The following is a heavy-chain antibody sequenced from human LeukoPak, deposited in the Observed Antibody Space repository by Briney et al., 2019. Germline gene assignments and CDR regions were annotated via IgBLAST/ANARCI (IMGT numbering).Heavy chain of an antibody. J-gene: IGHJ6*03. CDR3: ARDSFRLWFGELLYYMDV. V-gene: IGHV4-30-4*08. CDR1: GGSISSGDYY. D-gene: IGHD3-10*01. Sequence: SETLSLTCTVSGGSISSGDYYWSWIRQPPGKGLEWIGYIYYSGSTYYNPSLKSRVTISVDTSKNQFSLKLSSVTAADTAVYYCARDSFRLWFGELLYYMDVWGKGTTVTVSS. CDR2: IYYSGST.